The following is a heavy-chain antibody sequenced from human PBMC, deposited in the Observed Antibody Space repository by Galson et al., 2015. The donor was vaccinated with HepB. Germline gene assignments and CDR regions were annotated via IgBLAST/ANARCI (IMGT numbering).Heavy chain of an antibody. J-gene: IGHJ3*02. V-gene: IGHV3-33*01. CDR2: IWYDGSNK. CDR3: ARPYYYDSSGYYGAFDI. D-gene: IGHD3-22*01. CDR1: GFTFSSYG. Sequence: SLRLSCAASGFTFSSYGMHWVRQAPGKGLEWVAVIWYDGSNKYYADSVKGRFTISRDNSKNTLYLQMNSLRAEDTAVYYCARPYYYDSSGYYGAFDIWGQGTMVTVSS.